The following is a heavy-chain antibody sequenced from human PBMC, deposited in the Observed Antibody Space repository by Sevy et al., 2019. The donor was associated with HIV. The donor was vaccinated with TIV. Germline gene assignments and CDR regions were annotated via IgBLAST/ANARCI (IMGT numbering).Heavy chain of an antibody. D-gene: IGHD1-26*01. V-gene: IGHV4-59*08. CDR1: GGSITSLY. CDR2: IYYNGHI. CDR3: AGENAWGRGYS. Sequence: SETLSLTCTVSGGSITSLYWNWIRQPPGKGLEWIATIYYNGHINYNPSLKSLVTLSLDTYKNQFSLRLSSVTAADTAMYYCAGENAWGRGYSWGQGTLVTVSS. J-gene: IGHJ4*02.